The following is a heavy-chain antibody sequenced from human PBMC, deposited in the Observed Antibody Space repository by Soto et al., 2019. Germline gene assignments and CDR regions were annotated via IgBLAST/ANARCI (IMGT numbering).Heavy chain of an antibody. Sequence: QVQLVESGGGVVQPGRSLRLYCAASGFTFSSYGMHWVRQAPGKGLEWVAVIWYDGSNKYYADSVKGRFTISRDNSKNTLYLQMNSLRAEDTAVYYCARDSSNLGELSSLGYWGQGTLVTVSS. D-gene: IGHD3-16*02. CDR1: GFTFSSYG. CDR3: ARDSSNLGELSSLGY. CDR2: IWYDGSNK. V-gene: IGHV3-33*01. J-gene: IGHJ4*02.